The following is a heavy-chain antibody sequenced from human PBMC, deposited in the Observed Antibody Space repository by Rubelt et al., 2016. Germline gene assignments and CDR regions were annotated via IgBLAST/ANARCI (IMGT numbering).Heavy chain of an antibody. D-gene: IGHD1-7*01. J-gene: IGHJ4*02. CDR3: TTDGLSKLELRLYYFDY. V-gene: IGHV3-48*04. CDR2: ISSSSSTI. CDR1: SYS. Sequence: SYSMNWVRQAPGKGLEWVSYISSSSSTIYYADSVKGRFTISRDNAKNSLYRQMNSLRAEDTAVYYCTTDGLSKLELRLYYFDYWGQGTLVTVYS.